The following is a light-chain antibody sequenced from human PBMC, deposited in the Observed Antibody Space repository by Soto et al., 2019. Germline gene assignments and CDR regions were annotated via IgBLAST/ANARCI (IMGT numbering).Light chain of an antibody. CDR2: GNS. V-gene: IGLV1-40*01. Sequence: QSALTQPPSVSGAPGQRVTISCTGSSSNIGAGYDVHWYQQLPGTAPKLLIYGNSNLPSGVPDRFSGSKSGTSASLAITGLQAEDEADYYCQSYDSSLSVWGVFGGGTKLTVL. CDR1: SSNIGAGYD. J-gene: IGLJ2*01. CDR3: QSYDSSLSVWGV.